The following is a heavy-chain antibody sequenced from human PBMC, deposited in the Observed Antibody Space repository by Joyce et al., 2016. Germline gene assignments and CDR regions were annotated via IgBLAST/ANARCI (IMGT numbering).Heavy chain of an antibody. CDR2: INTGKSNK. V-gene: IGHV1-3*04. J-gene: IGHJ5*02. CDR1: GYTFTTYT. D-gene: IGHD3-3*01. Sequence: QVQLVQSGAEVKKPGASVRVSCKASGYTFTTYTIHWIRQAPGQRVEWMGWINTGKSNKQYSQRVQGRVTISKDTSASTAYLELSGLTSEDTAVYYCARGRKIASYGVGTYSRMTWLDPWGQGSLVTVSS. CDR3: ARGRKIASYGVGTYSRMTWLDP.